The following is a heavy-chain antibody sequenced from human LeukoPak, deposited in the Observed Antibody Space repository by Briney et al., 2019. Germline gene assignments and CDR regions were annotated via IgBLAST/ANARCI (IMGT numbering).Heavy chain of an antibody. CDR2: IYYSGST. Sequence: SETLSLTXTVSGGSISSYYWSWIRQPPGKGLEWMGYIYYSGSTNYNPSLKSRVTISVDTSKNQSSLKLSSVTAADTAVYYCAGGRWSAVAGTIYDYWGQGTLVTVSS. D-gene: IGHD6-19*01. CDR3: AGGRWSAVAGTIYDY. J-gene: IGHJ4*02. V-gene: IGHV4-59*01. CDR1: GGSISSYY.